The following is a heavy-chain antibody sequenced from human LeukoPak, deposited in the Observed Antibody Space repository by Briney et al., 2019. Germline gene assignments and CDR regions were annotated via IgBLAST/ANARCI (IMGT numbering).Heavy chain of an antibody. CDR3: AKDSGNYYGGPFDI. D-gene: IGHD1-26*01. CDR2: IRFDGSTK. V-gene: IGHV3-30*02. CDR1: GFTFSSYG. J-gene: IGHJ3*02. Sequence: GGSLRLSCTASGFTFSSYGIHWVRQAPGKGLEWVAFIRFDGSTKYYEDSVKGRFTISRDNSKRTLYVQMNSLRAEDTAVYYCAKDSGNYYGGPFDIWGQETMVTVSS.